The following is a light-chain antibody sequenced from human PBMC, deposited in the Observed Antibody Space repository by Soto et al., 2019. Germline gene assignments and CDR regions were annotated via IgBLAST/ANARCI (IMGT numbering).Light chain of an antibody. J-gene: IGKJ1*01. CDR3: QHYNSYSEA. CDR1: QSISNY. V-gene: IGKV1-39*01. Sequence: DIQMTQSPSDMSASVGDRVTITCRASQSISNYLNWYQQKPGKAPKLLIYAASSLQSGVPSRFSGSGSGTDFTLTISSLQPDDFATYYCQHYNSYSEAFGQGTKVDIK. CDR2: AAS.